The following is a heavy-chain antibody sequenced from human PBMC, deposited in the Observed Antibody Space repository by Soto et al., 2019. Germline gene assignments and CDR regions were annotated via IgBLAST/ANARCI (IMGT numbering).Heavy chain of an antibody. CDR1: GCTFSSDA. J-gene: IGHJ5*02. Sequence: ASVKCSVKAFGCTFSSDAISWVRQAPGQVLDCIGGIIPIFGTANYAQNFQGRVTITADESKSTAYMELSSLRSEDTAVYYCAGGTGDYYDFCSCRPVWFKPWGHATLDIVSS. CDR2: IIPIFGTA. CDR3: AGGTGDYYDFCSCRPVWFKP. V-gene: IGHV1-69*13. D-gene: IGHD3-3*01.